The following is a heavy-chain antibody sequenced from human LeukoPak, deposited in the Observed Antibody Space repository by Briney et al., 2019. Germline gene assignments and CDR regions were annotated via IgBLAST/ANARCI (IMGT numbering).Heavy chain of an antibody. CDR2: MNPNSGNT. CDR1: GYTFTSYD. Sequence: ASVKVSCKASGYTFTSYDINWVRQATGQGLEWMGWMNPNSGNTGYAQKFQGRVAITRNTSISTAYMELSSLRSEDTAVYYCATEQYYYDSSGYRTFDYWGQGTLVTVSS. D-gene: IGHD3-22*01. CDR3: ATEQYYYDSSGYRTFDY. J-gene: IGHJ4*02. V-gene: IGHV1-8*03.